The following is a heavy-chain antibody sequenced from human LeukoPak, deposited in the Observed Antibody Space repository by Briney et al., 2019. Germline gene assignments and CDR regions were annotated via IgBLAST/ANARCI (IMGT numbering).Heavy chain of an antibody. CDR3: TRYGDYPFDY. Sequence: WGSLKLSCAASGFTFSDSGMHWVRQASGKGLEWVGRIRSKANSYATAYAASVKGRFTISRDDSKNTAYLQMNSLKTEDTAVYYCTRYGDYPFDYWGQGTLVTVSS. CDR1: GFTFSDSG. V-gene: IGHV3-73*01. J-gene: IGHJ4*02. CDR2: IRSKANSYAT. D-gene: IGHD2-21*01.